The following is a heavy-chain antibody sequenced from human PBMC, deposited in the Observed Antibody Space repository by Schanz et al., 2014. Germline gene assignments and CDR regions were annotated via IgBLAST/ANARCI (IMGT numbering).Heavy chain of an antibody. CDR3: AKVDRTRYYAMDV. CDR2: IIPILDKT. J-gene: IGHJ6*02. Sequence: QLLQSGSEVRKPGASVKVSCKASGGTFSSYTINWVRQAPGQGLEWMGRIIPILDKTNYAQKFQGRVTMTADKSTSTVYMEVSGLRSEDTAVYYCAKVDRTRYYAMDVWGQGTTVTVSS. CDR1: GGTFSSYT. D-gene: IGHD3-9*01. V-gene: IGHV1-69*04.